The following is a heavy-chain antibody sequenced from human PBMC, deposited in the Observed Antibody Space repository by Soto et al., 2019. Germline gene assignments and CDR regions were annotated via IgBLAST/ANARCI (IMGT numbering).Heavy chain of an antibody. CDR1: GFNFNSYE. D-gene: IGHD6-19*01. J-gene: IGHJ6*02. V-gene: IGHV3-48*03. CDR3: ARGSSGWFVMDV. Sequence: GGSLRLSCAASGFNFNSYEMNWVRQAPGKGLEWLSSISSGGSSIYSADSVKGRFTISRENAKNSLYLQMNSLRAEDTAVYFCARGSSGWFVMDVWGQGTTVTVYS. CDR2: ISSGGSSI.